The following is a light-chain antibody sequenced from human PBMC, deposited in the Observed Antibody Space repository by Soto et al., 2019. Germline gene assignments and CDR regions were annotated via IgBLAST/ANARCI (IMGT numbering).Light chain of an antibody. CDR2: DAS. CDR3: QQYGSSPPWT. CDR1: QNVNNY. J-gene: IGKJ1*01. V-gene: IGKV3-20*01. Sequence: EIVLTQSPATLSLSPGQRATLFCRASQNVNNYLAWYQQKPGQAPRLLIYDASNRATGIPDRFSGSGSGTDFTLTISRLEPEDFAVYYCQQYGSSPPWTFGQGTKVDI.